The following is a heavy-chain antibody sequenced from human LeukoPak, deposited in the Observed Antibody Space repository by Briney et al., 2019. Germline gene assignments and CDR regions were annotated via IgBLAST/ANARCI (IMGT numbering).Heavy chain of an antibody. CDR2: ISSDSRDM. V-gene: IGHV3-11*01. CDR1: GFTFSEYY. D-gene: IGHD1-26*01. J-gene: IGHJ4*02. Sequence: GGSLRLSCAASGFTFSEYYMTWFRQAPGKALEWISYISSDSRDMSYADSVKGRFTISRDNAKNSLDLQMNSLRAEDTAVYYCARPTREPNYWGQGTLITVSS. CDR3: ARPTREPNY.